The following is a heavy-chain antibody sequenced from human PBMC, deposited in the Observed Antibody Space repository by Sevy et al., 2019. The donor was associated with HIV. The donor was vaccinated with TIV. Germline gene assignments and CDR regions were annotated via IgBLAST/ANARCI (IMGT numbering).Heavy chain of an antibody. D-gene: IGHD6-19*01. CDR3: ARVQAHTGWFDY. CDR1: GFSVSSNY. J-gene: IGHJ4*02. V-gene: IGHV3-53*01. CDR2: IYSGKST. Sequence: SGSLRLSCEASGFSVSSNYMAWVRQAPGKGLERVSVIYSGKSTDYRESVNGRFTISRDTSKNTLYLQMDSLRAEETAVYYCARVQAHTGWFDYWGQGSLVNVSS.